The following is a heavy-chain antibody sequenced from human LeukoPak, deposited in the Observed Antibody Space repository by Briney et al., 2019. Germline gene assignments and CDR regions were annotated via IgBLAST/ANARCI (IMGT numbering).Heavy chain of an antibody. CDR2: INHSGST. CDR3: ARVARIAVAGPDPFLGY. D-gene: IGHD6-19*01. CDR1: GGSFSGYY. V-gene: IGHV4-34*01. J-gene: IGHJ4*02. Sequence: SETLSLTCAVYGGSFSGYYWSWIRQPPGKGLEWIGEINHSGSTNYNPSLKSRVTISVDTSKNQFSLKLSSVTAADTAVYYCARVARIAVAGPDPFLGYWGQGTLVTVSS.